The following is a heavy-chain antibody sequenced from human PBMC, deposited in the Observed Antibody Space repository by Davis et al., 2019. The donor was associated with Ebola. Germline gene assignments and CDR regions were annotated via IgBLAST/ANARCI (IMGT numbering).Heavy chain of an antibody. Sequence: GGSLRLSCAASGFTFSSYGMHWVRQAPGKGLEWVAVIWYDGSNKYYADSVKGRFTISRDNSKNTLYLQMNSLRAEDMAVYYCARDLRTTNYYYYGMDVWGQGTTVTVSS. V-gene: IGHV3-33*01. CDR1: GFTFSSYG. CDR3: ARDLRTTNYYYYGMDV. D-gene: IGHD4-17*01. J-gene: IGHJ6*02. CDR2: IWYDGSNK.